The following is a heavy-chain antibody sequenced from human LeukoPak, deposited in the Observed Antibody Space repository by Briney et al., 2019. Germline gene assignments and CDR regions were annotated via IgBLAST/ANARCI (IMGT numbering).Heavy chain of an antibody. D-gene: IGHD4-17*01. CDR2: INSDGSTT. CDR1: GFSFSKNW. Sequence: PGGSLRLSCAASGFSFSKNWMHWVRQAPGKGLVWVSCINSDGSTTNYADSVKGRFTISRDNSKNTLYLQMNSLRAEDTAVYYCARDKDYGDYREWYNWFDPWGQGTLVTVSS. V-gene: IGHV3-74*01. CDR3: ARDKDYGDYREWYNWFDP. J-gene: IGHJ5*02.